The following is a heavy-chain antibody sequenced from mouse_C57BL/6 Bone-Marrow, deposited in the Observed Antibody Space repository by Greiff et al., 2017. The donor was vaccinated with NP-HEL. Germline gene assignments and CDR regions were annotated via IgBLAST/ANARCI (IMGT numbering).Heavy chain of an antibody. Sequence: VKLQQPGAELVKPGASVKMSCKASGYTFTSYWITWVKQRPGQGLEWIGDIYPGSGSTNYNEKFKSKATLTVDTSSSTAYMQLSSLTSEDSAVYYCAREKITPVVAHFDYWGQGTTLTVSS. CDR2: IYPGSGST. J-gene: IGHJ2*01. D-gene: IGHD1-1*01. CDR3: AREKITPVVAHFDY. V-gene: IGHV1-55*01. CDR1: GYTFTSYW.